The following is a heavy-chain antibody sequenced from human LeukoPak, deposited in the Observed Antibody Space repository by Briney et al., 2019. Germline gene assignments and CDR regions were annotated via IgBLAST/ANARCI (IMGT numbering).Heavy chain of an antibody. D-gene: IGHD5-24*01. V-gene: IGHV1-69*04. J-gene: IGHJ4*02. Sequence: ASVKVSCKASGGTFSSYAISWVRQAPGQGLEWMGRIIPILGIANYAQKFQGRVTITADKSTSTAYMELGSLRSEDTAVYYCARVARDGYNILPAPQWYDYWGQGTLVTVSS. CDR2: IIPILGIA. CDR1: GGTFSSYA. CDR3: ARVARDGYNILPAPQWYDY.